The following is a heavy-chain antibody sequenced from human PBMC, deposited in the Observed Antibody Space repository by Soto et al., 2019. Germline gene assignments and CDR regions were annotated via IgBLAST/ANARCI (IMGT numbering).Heavy chain of an antibody. D-gene: IGHD6-6*01. CDR1: GFTFSSYA. V-gene: IGHV3-30*04. J-gene: IGHJ5*02. CDR3: ARASVVYYSSSSWFDP. CDR2: ISYDGSNK. Sequence: GGSLRLSCAASGFTFSSYAMHWVRQAPGKGLEWVAVISYDGSNKYYADSVTGLFTITRNNSKNTLYLQMNSLRAEDTAVYYCARASVVYYSSSSWFDPWGQGTLVTVSS.